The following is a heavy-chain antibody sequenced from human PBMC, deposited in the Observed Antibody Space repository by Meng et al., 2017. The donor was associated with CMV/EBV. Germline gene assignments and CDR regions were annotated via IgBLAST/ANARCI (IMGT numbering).Heavy chain of an antibody. J-gene: IGHJ5*02. CDR2: MNPNSGNT. CDR3: ARGRGCSSTSCYWVNPWYNWFDP. D-gene: IGHD2-2*01. CDR1: GYTFTSYD. V-gene: IGHV1-8*01. Sequence: ASVKVSCKASGYTFTSYDINRVRQATGQGLEWMGWMNPNSGNTGYAQKFQGRVTMTRNTSISTAYMELSSLRSEDTAVYYCARGRGCSSTSCYWVNPWYNWFDPWGQGTLVTVSS.